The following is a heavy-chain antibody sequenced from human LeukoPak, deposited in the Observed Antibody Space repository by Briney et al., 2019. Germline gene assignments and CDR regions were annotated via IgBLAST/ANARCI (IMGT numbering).Heavy chain of an antibody. CDR3: AKGLGSSSWLDD. D-gene: IGHD6-13*01. V-gene: IGHV3-48*04. J-gene: IGHJ5*02. Sequence: GGSLRLSCAASGFTFSSYSMNWVRQAPGKGLECVSYISSGGSTIYYADSVKGRFTISRDNSKNSLYLQMNSLRTEDTALYYCAKGLGSSSWLDDWGQGTLVTVSS. CDR1: GFTFSSYS. CDR2: ISSGGSTI.